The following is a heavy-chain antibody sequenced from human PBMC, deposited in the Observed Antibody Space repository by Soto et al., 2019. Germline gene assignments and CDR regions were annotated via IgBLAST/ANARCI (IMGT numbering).Heavy chain of an antibody. D-gene: IGHD2-2*01. CDR3: ARLHLPALQGAFDI. J-gene: IGHJ3*02. CDR1: GGSINSDY. V-gene: IGHV4-4*07. Sequence: QVQPQESGPGLVKPSETLSLTCSVSGGSINSDYWTWIRQSAGKGLEWIGRISTSGRTTYNPSLKSRVTMSIDTSRNQFSLTLISVTAADTALYYCARLHLPALQGAFDIWGQGTMVTVSS. CDR2: ISTSGRT.